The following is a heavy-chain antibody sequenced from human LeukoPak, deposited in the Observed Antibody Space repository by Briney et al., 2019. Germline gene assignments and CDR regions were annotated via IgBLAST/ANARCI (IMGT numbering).Heavy chain of an antibody. CDR2: ISGGGGST. CDR3: AKKDRAVAGAFDY. Sequence: GGSLRLYCAASGFTFSSYAMSWVRQAPGKGLEWVSSISGGGGSTYYADSVKGRLTMSRDNSKNTLFLQVNSLRAEDTAVYYCAKKDRAVAGAFDYWGQGTLVTVSS. CDR1: GFTFSSYA. V-gene: IGHV3-23*01. D-gene: IGHD6-19*01. J-gene: IGHJ4*02.